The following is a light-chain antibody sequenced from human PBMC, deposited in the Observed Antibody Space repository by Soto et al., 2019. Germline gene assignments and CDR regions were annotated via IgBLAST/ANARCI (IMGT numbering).Light chain of an antibody. CDR2: GAS. CDR1: QSVSSSY. V-gene: IGKV3-20*01. CDR3: QQYGSSPPT. J-gene: IGKJ1*01. Sequence: DIVLTQSPGTLSLSTGERATLSCRASQSVSSSYLAWYQQKPGQAPRLLIYGASSRATGIPDRFSGSGSGTDFTLTISRLEPEDFAVYYCQQYGSSPPTFGQGTKVDIK.